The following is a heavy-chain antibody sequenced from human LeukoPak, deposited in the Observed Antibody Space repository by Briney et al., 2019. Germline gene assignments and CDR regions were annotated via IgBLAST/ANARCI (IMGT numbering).Heavy chain of an antibody. CDR3: ARDGRYSSGWYVDY. J-gene: IGHJ4*02. Sequence: GGSLRLSCAASRFTFSSYGMHWVRQAPGKGLEWVAYVRHDGSAKYYTDSVKGRFTISRDNSKNTLYLQMNSLRAEDTAVYYCARDGRYSSGWYVDYWGQGTLVTVSS. D-gene: IGHD6-19*01. CDR2: VRHDGSAK. V-gene: IGHV3-30*02. CDR1: RFTFSSYG.